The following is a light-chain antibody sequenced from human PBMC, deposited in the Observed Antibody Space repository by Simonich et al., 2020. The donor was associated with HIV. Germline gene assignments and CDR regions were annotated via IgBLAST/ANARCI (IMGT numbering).Light chain of an antibody. CDR1: SSDVGGYNY. CDR2: DVS. V-gene: IGLV2-14*03. Sequence: QSALTQPASVSGSPGQSITISCTETSSDVGGYNYGSWYQQHPGKVPKLMIYDVSNRPSGVSNRFSGSKSGNTASLTISGLKAEDEGDYYCSSYTSSSTVVFGGGTKLTVL. J-gene: IGLJ2*01. CDR3: SSYTSSSTVV.